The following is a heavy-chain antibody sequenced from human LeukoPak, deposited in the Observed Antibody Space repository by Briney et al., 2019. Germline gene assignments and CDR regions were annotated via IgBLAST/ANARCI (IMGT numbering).Heavy chain of an antibody. CDR1: GFTFSSYE. J-gene: IGHJ4*02. D-gene: IGHD3-22*01. CDR2: ISSSGSTI. CDR3: ARASYYFHSTGYKFVDY. V-gene: IGHV3-48*03. Sequence: RGSLRLSCVASGFTFSSYEMNWVRQAPGKGLEWVSYISSSGSTIYYADSVKGRFTISRDNAKNPLYLQMNSLRAEDTAVYYCARASYYFHSTGYKFVDYWGQGTLVTVSS.